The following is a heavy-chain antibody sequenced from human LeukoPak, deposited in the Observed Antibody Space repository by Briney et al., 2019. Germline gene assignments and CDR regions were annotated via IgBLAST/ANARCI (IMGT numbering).Heavy chain of an antibody. CDR1: GFTFSSYW. CDR3: APGYYYYMDV. Sequence: GGSLRLSCAASGFTFSSYWMSWVRQAPGGGLEWVANIKQDGSEKCYVDSVKGRFTISRDNAKNSLYLQMNSLRAEDTAVYYCAPGYYYYMDVWGKGTTVTVSS. J-gene: IGHJ6*03. V-gene: IGHV3-7*01. CDR2: IKQDGSEK.